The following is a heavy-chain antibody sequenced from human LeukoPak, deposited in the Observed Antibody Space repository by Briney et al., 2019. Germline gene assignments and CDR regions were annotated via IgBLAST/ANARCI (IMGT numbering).Heavy chain of an antibody. CDR1: GGSISSYY. Sequence: SETQSLTCTVSGGSISSYYWSWIRQPAGKGLEWIGRIYSSGSTNYNPSLKSRVTISVDTSKNQFSLKLSSVTAADTAVYYCARDRMYGSGSYAFDYWGQGTLVTVSS. J-gene: IGHJ4*02. CDR2: IYSSGST. V-gene: IGHV4-4*07. CDR3: ARDRMYGSGSYAFDY. D-gene: IGHD3-10*01.